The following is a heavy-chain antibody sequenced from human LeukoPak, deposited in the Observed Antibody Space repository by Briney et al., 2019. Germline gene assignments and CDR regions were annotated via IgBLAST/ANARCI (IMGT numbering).Heavy chain of an antibody. CDR2: IYYSGST. V-gene: IGHV4-59*01. Sequence: SETLSLTCTVSGGSISSYYWSWIRQPPGKGLEWIGYIYYSGSTNYNPSLKSRVTISVDTSKNQFSLKLSSVTAADTAVYYCARVEFYSGNSGFDPWGQGTLVTVSS. CDR1: GGSISSYY. J-gene: IGHJ5*02. D-gene: IGHD4-4*01. CDR3: ARVEFYSGNSGFDP.